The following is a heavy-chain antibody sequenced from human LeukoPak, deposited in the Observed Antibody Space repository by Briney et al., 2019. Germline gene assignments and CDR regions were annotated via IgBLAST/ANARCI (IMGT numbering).Heavy chain of an antibody. J-gene: IGHJ4*02. V-gene: IGHV3-7*01. Sequence: PGGSLRLSCAASGFTFSSYWMSWVRQAPGKGLEWVANIKQDGSEKYYVDSVKGRFTISRDNAKNSLYLQMNSLRAEDTAVYYCASILWLVFGVVILFDYWGQGTLVTVSS. D-gene: IGHD3-3*01. CDR3: ASILWLVFGVVILFDY. CDR2: IKQDGSEK. CDR1: GFTFSSYW.